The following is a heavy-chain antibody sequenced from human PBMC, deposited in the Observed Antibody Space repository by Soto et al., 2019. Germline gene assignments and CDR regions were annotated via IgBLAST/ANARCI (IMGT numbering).Heavy chain of an antibody. Sequence: QVQLQESGPGLVKPSETLSLTCTVSGGSISSYYWSWIRQPPGKGLEWIGYIYYSGSTNYNPSLTSRVTISVDTSKNQFSRKLSSVTAADTAVYYWARRGDGYEWHGMDVWGKGTTVTVSS. CDR2: IYYSGST. CDR3: ARRGDGYEWHGMDV. V-gene: IGHV4-59*08. CDR1: GGSISSYY. D-gene: IGHD5-12*01. J-gene: IGHJ6*04.